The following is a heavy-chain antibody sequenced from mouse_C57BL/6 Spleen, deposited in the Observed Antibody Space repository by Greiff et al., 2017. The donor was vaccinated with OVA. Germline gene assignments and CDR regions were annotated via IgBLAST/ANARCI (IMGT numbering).Heavy chain of an antibody. Sequence: EVKVVESGGDLVKPGGSLKLSCAASGFTFSSYGMSWVRQTPDKRLEWVATISSGGSYTYYPDSVKGRFTISRDNAKNTLYLQMSSLKSEDTAMYYFARHEADGNYGYFDVWGTGTTVTVSS. D-gene: IGHD2-1*01. J-gene: IGHJ1*03. CDR2: ISSGGSYT. V-gene: IGHV5-6*01. CDR1: GFTFSSYG. CDR3: ARHEADGNYGYFDV.